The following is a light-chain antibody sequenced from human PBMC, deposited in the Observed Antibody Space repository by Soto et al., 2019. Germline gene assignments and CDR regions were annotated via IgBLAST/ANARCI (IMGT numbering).Light chain of an antibody. CDR1: QSVSSSY. J-gene: IGKJ2*01. Sequence: EIVLTQSPGTLSLSPGERATLSCRASQSVSSSYLAWDQQKPGQAHRLLIYGASSRATGIPDRFSGSGSGTDFTLTISRLEPEAVALYYCKQYGSSPPYTFGQGTKLEIK. V-gene: IGKV3-20*01. CDR3: KQYGSSPPYT. CDR2: GAS.